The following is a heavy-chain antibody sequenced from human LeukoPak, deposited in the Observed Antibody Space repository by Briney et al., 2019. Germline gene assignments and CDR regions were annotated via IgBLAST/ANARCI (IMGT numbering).Heavy chain of an antibody. CDR1: GFTFSSHW. CDR2: INSDGSSI. V-gene: IGHV3-74*01. D-gene: IGHD3-3*01. CDR3: ARDRAPITIFGVVITPLGY. J-gene: IGHJ4*02. Sequence: GGSLRLSCVASGFTFSSHWMHWVRQAPGKGLVWVSRINSDGSSITYAGSVKGRFTISRDNAKNTLYLQMNSLRAEDTAVYYCARDRAPITIFGVVITPLGYWGQGTLVTVSS.